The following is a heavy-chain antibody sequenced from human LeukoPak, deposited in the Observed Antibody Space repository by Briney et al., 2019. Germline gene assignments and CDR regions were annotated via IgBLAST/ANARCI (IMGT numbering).Heavy chain of an antibody. J-gene: IGHJ4*02. D-gene: IGHD2-2*01. CDR3: ARNPTSWYFDY. CDR2: IRYHGSGK. V-gene: IGHV3-30*02. CDR1: GFTFSSSG. Sequence: GESLRLSCAASGFTFSSSGMHWVRQAPGKGLEWVSFIRYHGSGKFYAYSVKGRFTISRDNSKNTLYLQMNSLRPEDTSVYYCARNPTSWYFDYWGQGTLVTVSS.